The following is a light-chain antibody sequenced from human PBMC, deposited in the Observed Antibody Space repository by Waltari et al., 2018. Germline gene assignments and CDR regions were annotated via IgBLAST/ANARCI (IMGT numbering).Light chain of an antibody. CDR2: WTS. J-gene: IGKJ2*01. V-gene: IGKV4-1*01. Sequence: DIVMTQSPDSLAVSLGERATINCKSSQSLSYSSNNKNYLAWYQQRPGKPPKPLIYWTSTRESGVPDRFSGSGSGTDFTLTISSLQAEDVAVYYCQQYYSTPYTFGQGTKLEIK. CDR3: QQYYSTPYT. CDR1: QSLSYSSNNKNY.